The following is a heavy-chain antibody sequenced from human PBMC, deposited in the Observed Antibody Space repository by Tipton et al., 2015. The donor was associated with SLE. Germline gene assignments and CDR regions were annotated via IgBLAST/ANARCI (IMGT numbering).Heavy chain of an antibody. Sequence: SLRLSCEASGISVSNEYMSWVRQAPGKGLEWVSVIYSGGFTYYADSVKGRFTISRDNSKNKLYLQLNSLRVEDTGMYYCTSLSTRENYYVSDVWGQGTTVTVSS. CDR2: IYSGGFT. CDR1: GISVSNEY. CDR3: TSLSTRENYYVSDV. D-gene: IGHD1-26*01. V-gene: IGHV3-66*01. J-gene: IGHJ6*02.